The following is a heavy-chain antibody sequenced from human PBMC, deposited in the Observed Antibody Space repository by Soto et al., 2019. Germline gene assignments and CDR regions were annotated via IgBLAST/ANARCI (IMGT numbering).Heavy chain of an antibody. V-gene: IGHV1-46*01. CDR2: INPSGGST. D-gene: IGHD6-19*01. J-gene: IGHJ4*02. CDR1: GYTFTSYY. CDR3: ARLAVAGTSLPDY. Sequence: ASVKVSCKAFGYTFTSYYMHWVRQAPGQGLEWMGIINPSGGSTSYAQKFQGRATMTRDTSTSTVYMELSSLRSEDTAVYYCARLAVAGTSLPDYWGQGTLVTVSS.